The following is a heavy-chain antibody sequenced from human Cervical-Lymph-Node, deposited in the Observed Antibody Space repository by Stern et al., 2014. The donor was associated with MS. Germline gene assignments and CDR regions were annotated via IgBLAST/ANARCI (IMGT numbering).Heavy chain of an antibody. Sequence: QVQLVQSGAEVKKPGSSVKVSCKASGGTFSTYPISWVRQAPGQGLEWMGGITPIFGTANYAQKFQGRVTITADESTSTGYMELSSLRSEDTAVYYCARDRLRYSSSSSRRGYGMDVWGQGTTVTVSS. J-gene: IGHJ6*02. V-gene: IGHV1-69*12. CDR2: ITPIFGTA. D-gene: IGHD6-6*01. CDR1: GGTFSTYP. CDR3: ARDRLRYSSSSSRRGYGMDV.